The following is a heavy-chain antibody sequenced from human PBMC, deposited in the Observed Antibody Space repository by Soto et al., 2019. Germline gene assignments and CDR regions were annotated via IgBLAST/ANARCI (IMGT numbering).Heavy chain of an antibody. Sequence: SLRLSCAASGFTFSSYSMNWVRQAPGKGLEWVSSISSSSSYIYYADSVKGRFTISRDNAKNSLYLQMNSLRAEDTAVYYCARDGEERFLEWLPQTYGMDVWGQGTTVTVSS. CDR1: GFTFSSYS. CDR2: ISSSSSYI. D-gene: IGHD3-3*01. CDR3: ARDGEERFLEWLPQTYGMDV. V-gene: IGHV3-21*01. J-gene: IGHJ6*02.